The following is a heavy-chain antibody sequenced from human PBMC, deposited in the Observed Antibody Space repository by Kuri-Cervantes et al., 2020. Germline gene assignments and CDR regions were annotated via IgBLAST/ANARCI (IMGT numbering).Heavy chain of an antibody. V-gene: IGHV1-69*06. D-gene: IGHD3-10*01. J-gene: IGHJ4*02. CDR1: GGTFSSYA. Sequence: SVKVSCKASGGTFSSYAISWVRQAPGQGLEWMGGIIPIFGTGNYAQKFQGRVTITADKSTSTAYMELSSLRSEDTAVYYCARGYGSPYHFDCWGQGTLVTVSS. CDR3: ARGYGSPYHFDC. CDR2: IIPIFGTG.